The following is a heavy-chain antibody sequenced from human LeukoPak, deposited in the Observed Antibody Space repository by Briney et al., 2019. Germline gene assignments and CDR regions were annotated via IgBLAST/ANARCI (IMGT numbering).Heavy chain of an antibody. CDR2: TYCRSKWYN. Sequence: SQALSLTCAISGDSVSSNSAAWNWIRQSPSRGLEWLGRTYCRSKWYNDYAVSVKSRITINPDTSKNQFSLQLNSVTPEDTAVYYCARNARAYYYDSSGPNDAFDIWGQGTMVTVSS. CDR1: GDSVSSNSAA. J-gene: IGHJ3*02. D-gene: IGHD3-22*01. V-gene: IGHV6-1*01. CDR3: ARNARAYYYDSSGPNDAFDI.